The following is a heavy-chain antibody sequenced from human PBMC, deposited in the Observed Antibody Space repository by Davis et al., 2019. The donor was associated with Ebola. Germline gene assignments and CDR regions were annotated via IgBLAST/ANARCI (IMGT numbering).Heavy chain of an antibody. CDR2: TYYRSKWYN. CDR1: GDSVSSNSAA. J-gene: IGHJ6*02. V-gene: IGHV6-1*01. D-gene: IGHD2-2*01. CDR3: ARDGPIVVVPAATLGGYYYYYGMDV. Sequence: HSQTLSLTCAISGDSVSSNSAAWNWIRQSPSRGLEWLGRTYYRSKWYNDYAVSVKSQITINPDTSKNQFSLQLNSVTPEDTAVYYCARDGPIVVVPAATLGGYYYYYGMDVWGQGTTVTVSS.